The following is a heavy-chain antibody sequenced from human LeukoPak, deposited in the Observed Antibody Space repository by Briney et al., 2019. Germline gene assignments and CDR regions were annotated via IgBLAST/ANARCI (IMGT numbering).Heavy chain of an antibody. V-gene: IGHV3-30-3*01. D-gene: IGHD2-21*02. CDR1: GFTFSSYA. CDR2: ISYDGSNK. CDR3: ARDQGGGDLDY. J-gene: IGHJ4*02. Sequence: GRSLRLSCAASGFTFSSYAMHWVRQAPGKGLEWVAVISYDGSNKYYADSVKGRFTISRDNSKNTLYLQMNSLRAEDTAVYYCARDQGGGDLDYWGQGTLVTVSS.